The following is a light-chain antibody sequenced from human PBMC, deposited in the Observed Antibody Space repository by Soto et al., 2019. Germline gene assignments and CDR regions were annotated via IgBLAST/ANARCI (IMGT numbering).Light chain of an antibody. CDR3: QTWGTGIVI. CDR2: LNSDGSH. CDR1: SGHSSYA. V-gene: IGLV4-69*01. Sequence: QPVLTQSPSASASLGASVKLTCTLSSGHSSYAIAWHQQQPEQGPRYLMKLNSDGSHSKGDGIPYRFSGSSSGAERYLTISSLQSEDEADYYCQTWGTGIVIFGGGTKLTVL. J-gene: IGLJ2*01.